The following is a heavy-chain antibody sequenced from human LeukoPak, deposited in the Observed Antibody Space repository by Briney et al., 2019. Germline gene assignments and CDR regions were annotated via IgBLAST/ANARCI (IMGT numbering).Heavy chain of an antibody. D-gene: IGHD5-18*01. CDR1: GFTFSNYG. CDR3: ARVEFGYSYGLSNIDY. V-gene: IGHV3-23*01. J-gene: IGHJ4*02. Sequence: PGGSLRLSCVASGFTFSNYGMTWVRQAPAKGLEWVSGISGSGDRANYADSLKGRFTISRDNSKRTVYLQMNSLRAEDTAVYYCARVEFGYSYGLSNIDYWGQGTLVTVSS. CDR2: ISGSGDRA.